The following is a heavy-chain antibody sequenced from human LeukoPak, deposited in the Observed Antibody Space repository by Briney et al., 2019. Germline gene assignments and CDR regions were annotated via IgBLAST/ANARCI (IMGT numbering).Heavy chain of an antibody. CDR1: GLTFSSYW. J-gene: IGHJ4*02. V-gene: IGHV3-7*03. CDR2: IKQDGSEK. D-gene: IGHD6-19*01. Sequence: GGSLRLSCAASGLTFSSYWMSWVRQAPGKGLEWVANIKQDGSEKYYVDSVKGRFTISRDNAKNSLYLQMNSLRAEDTAVYYCARDWAAVAGTPDYWGQGTLVTVSS. CDR3: ARDWAAVAGTPDY.